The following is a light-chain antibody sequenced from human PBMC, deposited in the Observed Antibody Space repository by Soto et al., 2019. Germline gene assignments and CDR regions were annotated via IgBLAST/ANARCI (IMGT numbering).Light chain of an antibody. CDR3: QTWGPGIRV. Sequence: QSVLTQSPSASASLGASVKLTCSLSSGHSSYAIAWHQQQPEKGPRYLMKLNSDGRHSKGDGSPDRFSGSSSGAERYLTVSSVQSEDEDDCYCQTWGPGIRVFGGGTKLTVL. J-gene: IGLJ3*02. V-gene: IGLV4-69*01. CDR2: LNSDGRH. CDR1: SGHSSYA.